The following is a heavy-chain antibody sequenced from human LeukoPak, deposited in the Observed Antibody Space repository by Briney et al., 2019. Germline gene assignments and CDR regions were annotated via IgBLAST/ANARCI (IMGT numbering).Heavy chain of an antibody. CDR2: INPNGNT. D-gene: IGHD6-13*01. CDR1: GCTVSSNY. V-gene: IGHV3-66*01. J-gene: IGHJ4*02. CDR3: ARVSIRWYHFDY. Sequence: PRGSLRLSCAGSGCTVSSNYMNWVRQAPGKGLEWVSMINPNGNTFYTDSVKGRFTISRDNSKNTLDLQMSSLRAEDTAVYYCARVSIRWYHFDYWGQGTLVTVSS.